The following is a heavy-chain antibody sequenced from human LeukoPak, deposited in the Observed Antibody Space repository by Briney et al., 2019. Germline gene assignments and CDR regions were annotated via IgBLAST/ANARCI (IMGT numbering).Heavy chain of an antibody. CDR1: GGSMSSGSDY. CDR2: IYTSGST. D-gene: IGHD6-13*01. Sequence: SGTLSLTCTVSGGSMSSGSDYWSWIRQPAGKGLEWIGRIYTSGSTNYNPSLKSRVTISVDTSKNQFSLKLSSVTAGDTAVYYCARSGGSSWYWGIDYWGQGTLVTVSS. V-gene: IGHV4-61*02. CDR3: ARSGGSSWYWGIDY. J-gene: IGHJ4*02.